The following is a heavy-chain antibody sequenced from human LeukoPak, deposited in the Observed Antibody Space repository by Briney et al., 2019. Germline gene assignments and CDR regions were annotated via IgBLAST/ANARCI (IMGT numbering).Heavy chain of an antibody. D-gene: IGHD2-15*01. V-gene: IGHV4-39*01. CDR2: IYYGGST. CDR3: ARRSHCTGDSCYPV. J-gene: IGHJ6*02. Sequence: SETLSLTCTVSGDPMTSSNDYWVWIRQPPGKGLEWSGSIYYGGSTYYNPSLKSRVTISQDTSKNQFSLKVNTVTAADTAVYHCARRSHCTGDSCYPVWGQGTTVTVSS. CDR1: GDPMTSSNDY.